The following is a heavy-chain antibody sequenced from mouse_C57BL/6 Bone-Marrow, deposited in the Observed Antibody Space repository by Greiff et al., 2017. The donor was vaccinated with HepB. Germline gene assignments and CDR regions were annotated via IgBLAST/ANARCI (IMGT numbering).Heavy chain of an antibody. CDR1: GYTFTDYY. CDR2: IFPGSGST. D-gene: IGHD2-1*01. V-gene: IGHV1-75*01. J-gene: IGHJ1*03. Sequence: QVQLQQSGPELVKPGASVKISCKASGYTFTDYYINWVKQRPGQGLEWIGWIFPGSGSTCYNEKFKGQATLTVDKSSSTAYMLLSSLTSEDSAVYSCARWGRRDRNDWYFDVWGTGTTVTVSS. CDR3: ARWGRRDRNDWYFDV.